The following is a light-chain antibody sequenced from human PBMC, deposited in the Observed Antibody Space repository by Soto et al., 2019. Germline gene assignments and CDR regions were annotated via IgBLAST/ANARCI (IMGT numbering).Light chain of an antibody. J-gene: IGLJ2*01. CDR1: SSDVGYFNY. Sequence: QPVLTQPPSASGSPGQSVTISCTGTSSDVGYFNYVSWYQQHAGKAPKLMIYEVSKRPSGVPDRFSGSKSGNTTSLTVSGLQAEDEADYYCSSYAGSNNHVIFGGGTKVTVL. V-gene: IGLV2-8*01. CDR2: EVS. CDR3: SSYAGSNNHVI.